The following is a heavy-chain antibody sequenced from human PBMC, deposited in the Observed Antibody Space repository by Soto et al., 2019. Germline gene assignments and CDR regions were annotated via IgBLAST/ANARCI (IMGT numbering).Heavy chain of an antibody. CDR1: GFSLSNARMG. V-gene: IGHV2-26*01. CDR3: ARMGDFWSGTYYFDY. CDR2: IFSNDEK. J-gene: IGHJ4*02. Sequence: QVTLKESGPVLVKPTETLTLTCTVSGFSLSNARMGVSWIRQPPGKALEWLAHIFSNDEKSYSTSLKSRLTISKDTSKSQVVLTMTNMGPVDTATYYCARMGDFWSGTYYFDYWGQGTLVTVSS. D-gene: IGHD3-3*01.